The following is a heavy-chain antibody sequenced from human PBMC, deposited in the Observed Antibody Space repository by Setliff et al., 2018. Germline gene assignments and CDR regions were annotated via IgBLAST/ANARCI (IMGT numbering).Heavy chain of an antibody. Sequence: PSETLSLTCTVSDDSISSRPYYWSWIRQPAGKGLAWLGQIYTSWSTNYNPSLKGRATLSIDASKKQFSLKLTSVAAADTAVYYGARMSGFLYMDVWGKGTTVTVSS. V-gene: IGHV4-61*09. D-gene: IGHD3-3*01. CDR1: DDSISSRPYY. CDR3: ARMSGFLYMDV. J-gene: IGHJ6*03. CDR2: IYTSWST.